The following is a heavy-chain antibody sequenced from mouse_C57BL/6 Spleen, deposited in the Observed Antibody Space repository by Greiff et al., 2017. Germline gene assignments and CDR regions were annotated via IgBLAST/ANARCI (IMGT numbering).Heavy chain of an antibody. CDR3: AIPDQRGRGYFDV. CDR2: IHPSSGST. CDR1: GYTFTSYW. J-gene: IGHJ1*03. V-gene: IGHV1-64*01. Sequence: QVQLQQPGAELVKPGASVKLSCKASGYTFTSYWMHWVKQRPGQGLEWIGMIHPSSGSTNYNEKFKSKATLTVDKSSSTAYLQLSSLTSEYSAVYYCAIPDQRGRGYFDVWGTVTTVTVSS. D-gene: IGHD4-1*01.